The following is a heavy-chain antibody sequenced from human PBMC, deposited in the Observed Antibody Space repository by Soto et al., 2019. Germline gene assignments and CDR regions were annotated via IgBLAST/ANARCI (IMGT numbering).Heavy chain of an antibody. CDR1: GFTFSSYG. V-gene: IGHV3-33*01. Sequence: PGGSLRLSCAASGFTFSSYGMHWVRQAPGKGLEWVAVIWYDGSNKYYADSVKGRFTISRDNSKNTLYLQMNSLRAEDTAVYYCARDPLESITIFGVVEYYFDYWGQGTLVTVSS. D-gene: IGHD3-3*01. CDR2: IWYDGSNK. CDR3: ARDPLESITIFGVVEYYFDY. J-gene: IGHJ4*02.